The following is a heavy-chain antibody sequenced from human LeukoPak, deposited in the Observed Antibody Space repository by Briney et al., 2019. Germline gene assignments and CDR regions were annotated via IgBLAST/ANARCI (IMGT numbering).Heavy chain of an antibody. D-gene: IGHD3-10*01. V-gene: IGHV4-31*02. CDR3: ARVPYGSGSDDAFDI. CDR1: GDSITSGGYY. Sequence: SETLSLTCSVSGDSITSGGYYWSWIRQHPGKGLEWIGYIYHSGSTYYNPSLKSRVTISEDTSKNQFSLKLSSVTAADTAVYYCARVPYGSGSDDAFDIWGQGTMVTVSS. CDR2: IYHSGST. J-gene: IGHJ3*02.